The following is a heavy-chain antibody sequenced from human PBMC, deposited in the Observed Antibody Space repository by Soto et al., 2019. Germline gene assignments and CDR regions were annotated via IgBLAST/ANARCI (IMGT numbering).Heavy chain of an antibody. CDR2: INHSGST. D-gene: IGHD5-18*01. CDR1: GGSFRGYY. J-gene: IGHJ4*02. Sequence: SKTLSLTCAVYGGSFRGYYWSWIRQPPGKGLEWIGEINHSGSTNYNPSLKSRVTISVDTSKNQFSLKLSSVTAADTAVYYCARALPLRTWIQGYFDYWGQGTLVTVSS. V-gene: IGHV4-34*01. CDR3: ARALPLRTWIQGYFDY.